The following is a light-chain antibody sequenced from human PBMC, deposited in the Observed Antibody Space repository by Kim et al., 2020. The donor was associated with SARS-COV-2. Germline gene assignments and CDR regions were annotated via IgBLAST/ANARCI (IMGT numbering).Light chain of an antibody. CDR3: NSRDSSGTQLAV. CDR1: SLRPYY. V-gene: IGLV3-19*01. J-gene: IGLJ1*01. CDR2: AEN. Sequence: RQTVRITCQGDSLRPYYASWYQQRPGKAPVLVIYAENNRPSGIPARFSGSRSGNTATLTITGAQADDEADYYCNSRDSSGTQLAVFGTGTKVTVL.